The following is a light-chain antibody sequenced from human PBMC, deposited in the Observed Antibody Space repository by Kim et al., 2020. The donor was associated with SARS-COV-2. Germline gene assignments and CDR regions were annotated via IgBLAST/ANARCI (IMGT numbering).Light chain of an antibody. CDR1: QGISNF. CDR3: QKYNSAPWT. CDR2: GAS. J-gene: IGKJ1*01. Sequence: DIQMTQSPSSLSASVGDRVTITCRASQGISNFLAWYQQKPWKVPKLLIFGASALQPGVPSRFSGTGSGTEFTLTINSLQPEDVATYYCQKYNSAPWTFGQGTKVEIK. V-gene: IGKV1-27*01.